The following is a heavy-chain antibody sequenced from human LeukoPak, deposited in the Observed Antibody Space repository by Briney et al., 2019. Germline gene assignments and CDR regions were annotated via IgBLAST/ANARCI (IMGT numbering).Heavy chain of an antibody. CDR1: GYSFTSYW. Sequence: GESLKISCKGSGYSFTSYWIGWVRQMPGKGLEWMGIIYPGDSDTRYSPSFQGQVTISADKSISTAYLQWSSLKASDTAMYYCARHRGLGYCSSTSCYADAFDIWGPGTMVTVSS. J-gene: IGHJ3*02. CDR2: IYPGDSDT. D-gene: IGHD2-2*01. V-gene: IGHV5-51*01. CDR3: ARHRGLGYCSSTSCYADAFDI.